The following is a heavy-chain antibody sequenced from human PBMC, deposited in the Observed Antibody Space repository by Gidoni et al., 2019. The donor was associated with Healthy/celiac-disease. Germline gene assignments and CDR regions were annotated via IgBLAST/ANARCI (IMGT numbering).Heavy chain of an antibody. CDR3: TTDGWELIGY. J-gene: IGHJ4*02. CDR2: IKSKTDGGTT. Sequence: EVQLVKSGECLVKPGRSLRLTCAAAVSTFSNAWMNWVRQAPGKGLEWVGRIKSKTDGGTTDYAAPVKGRFTISRDDSKNTLYLQMNSLKTEDTAVYYCTTDGWELIGYWGQGTLVTVSS. V-gene: IGHV3-15*07. D-gene: IGHD1-26*01. CDR1: VSTFSNAW.